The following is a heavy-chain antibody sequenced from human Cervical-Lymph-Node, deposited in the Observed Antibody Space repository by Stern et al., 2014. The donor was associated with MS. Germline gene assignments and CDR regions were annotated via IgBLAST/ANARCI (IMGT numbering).Heavy chain of an antibody. J-gene: IGHJ6*02. Sequence: VQLVESEGGVVQPGRSLRLSCAASGFSFSSYAMHWVRQAPGKGLEWVAAVSLDGSKKYYADSVKGRFSISRDNSKNTLYVQMNSLRPEDTAVYYCAKDGGAVGVAYGMDVWGQGTTATVSS. CDR3: AKDGGAVGVAYGMDV. V-gene: IGHV3-30*18. CDR1: GFSFSSYA. D-gene: IGHD3-16*01. CDR2: VSLDGSKK.